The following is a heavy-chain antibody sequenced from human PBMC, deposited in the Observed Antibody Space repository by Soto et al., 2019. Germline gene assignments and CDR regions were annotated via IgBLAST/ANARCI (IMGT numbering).Heavy chain of an antibody. CDR3: AREFGGGSCYSYHCGMDV. Sequence: GGSLRLSCAASGFTFSSYSMNWVRQAPGKGLEWVSSISSSSSYIYYADSVKGRFTISRDNAKNSLYLQMNSLRAEDTAVYYCAREFGGGSCYSYHCGMDVWGQGTTVTVSS. J-gene: IGHJ6*02. CDR1: GFTFSSYS. V-gene: IGHV3-21*01. CDR2: ISSSSSYI. D-gene: IGHD2-15*01.